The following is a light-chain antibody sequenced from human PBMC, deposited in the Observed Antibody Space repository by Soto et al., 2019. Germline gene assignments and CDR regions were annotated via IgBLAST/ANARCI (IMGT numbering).Light chain of an antibody. V-gene: IGKV3-11*01. CDR1: QSVSSY. CDR3: QQRSNWPGIN. CDR2: DAS. Sequence: EIVLTQSPATLSLSPGGRATLSCRASQSVSSYLAWYQQKPGQAPRLLIYDASNRATGIPARFSGSGSGTDFTLTISSLEPEDFAVYYCQQRSNWPGINFRPGTRLELQ. J-gene: IGKJ5*01.